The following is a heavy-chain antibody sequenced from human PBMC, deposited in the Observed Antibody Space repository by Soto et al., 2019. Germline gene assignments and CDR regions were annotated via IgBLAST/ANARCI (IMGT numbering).Heavy chain of an antibody. J-gene: IGHJ4*02. CDR3: ARQSNYFDY. CDR1: GGSISSYY. Sequence: ETLSLTCTVSGGSISSYYWSWIRQPPGKGLEWIGYIYYSGSTNYNPSLKSRVTISVDTSKNQFSLKPSSVTAADTAVYYCARQSNYFDYWGQGTLVTVSS. CDR2: IYYSGST. V-gene: IGHV4-59*08.